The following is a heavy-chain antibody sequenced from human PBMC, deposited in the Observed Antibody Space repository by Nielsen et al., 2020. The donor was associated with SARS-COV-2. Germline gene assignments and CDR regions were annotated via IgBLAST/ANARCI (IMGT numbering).Heavy chain of an antibody. CDR3: ALDWKTYYYDSSGL. CDR1: GFTFSSYS. CDR2: ISSSSSYI. V-gene: IGHV3-21*05. J-gene: IGHJ4*02. Sequence: GGSLRLSCAASGFTFSSYSMNWVRQAPGKGLEWVSYISSSSSYIYYADSVKGRFTISRDNAKNSLYLQMNSLRAEDTAVYYCALDWKTYYYDSSGLGGQGTLVTVSS. D-gene: IGHD3-22*01.